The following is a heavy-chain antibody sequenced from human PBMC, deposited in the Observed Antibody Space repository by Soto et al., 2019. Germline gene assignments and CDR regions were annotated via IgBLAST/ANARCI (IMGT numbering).Heavy chain of an antibody. V-gene: IGHV1-8*01. Sequence: QVQLVQSGAEVKKPGASVKVCCKASGYTFPSYDINWVRQATGQGIEGMGWMNPNSGNTGYAQKFQGRVTMTRVTSIRTAYMELGSLRSEDTAGYYFGRWPDGFYYFGMDVWGQGTTVTVSS. CDR3: GRWPDGFYYFGMDV. CDR2: MNPNSGNT. D-gene: IGHD2-2*03. CDR1: GYTFPSYD. J-gene: IGHJ6*02.